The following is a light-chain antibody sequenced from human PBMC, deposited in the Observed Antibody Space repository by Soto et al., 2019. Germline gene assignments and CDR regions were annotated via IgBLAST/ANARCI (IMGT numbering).Light chain of an antibody. CDR2: GAS. CDR3: QKYNRAPHT. V-gene: IGKV1-27*01. CDR1: QGINSY. J-gene: IGKJ2*01. Sequence: DIQMTQSPSSLSASVGDRVTITCRASQGINSYLAWYQHKPGNAPKLLINGASTLQSGVQSRFSGSGSGTDFTLNISSLQPEDVATDYFQKYNRAPHTFGQGTKLEIK.